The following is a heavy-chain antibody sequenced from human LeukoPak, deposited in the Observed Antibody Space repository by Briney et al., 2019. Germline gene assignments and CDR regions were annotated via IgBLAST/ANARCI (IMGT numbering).Heavy chain of an antibody. CDR3: ARGVDPLVANPWAY. CDR1: RFTVITND. D-gene: IGHD2-21*01. J-gene: IGHJ4*02. Sequence: GGSLRLSCAASRFTVITNDMTWVRQAPGKGLEWVSVLYSDGNTKYADSVQGRFTISRDNSKNTLYLEMNSLSPDDTAVYYCARGVDPLVANPWAYGGQEPLATVS. V-gene: IGHV3-53*01. CDR2: LYSDGNT.